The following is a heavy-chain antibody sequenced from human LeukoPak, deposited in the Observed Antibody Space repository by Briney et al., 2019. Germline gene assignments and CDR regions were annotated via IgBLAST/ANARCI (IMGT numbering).Heavy chain of an antibody. CDR2: IIPIIAIA. CDR3: ARGGYGSNWHHFDY. J-gene: IGHJ4*02. V-gene: IGHV1-69*04. Sequence: ASVKVSCKASGGTFSSYAINWVRQAPGQGLEWMGRIIPIIAIANYAQKFQGRVTITADKSMSTAYMELSSLRSEDTAVYYCARGGYGSNWHHFDYWGQGTLVTVSS. D-gene: IGHD6-19*01. CDR1: GGTFSSYA.